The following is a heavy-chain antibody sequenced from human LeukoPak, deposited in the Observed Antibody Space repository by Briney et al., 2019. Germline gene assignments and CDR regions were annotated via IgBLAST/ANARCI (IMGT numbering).Heavy chain of an antibody. V-gene: IGHV1-69*13. CDR3: ARDYAIFGVVMPAFDI. Sequence: SVKVSCKASGGTFSSYAISWVRQAPGQGLEWMGGIIPIFGTANYAQKFQGRVTITADESTSTAYMELSSLRSEDTAVYYCARDYAIFGVVMPAFDIWGQGTMVTVSS. J-gene: IGHJ3*02. CDR2: IIPIFGTA. D-gene: IGHD3-3*01. CDR1: GGTFSSYA.